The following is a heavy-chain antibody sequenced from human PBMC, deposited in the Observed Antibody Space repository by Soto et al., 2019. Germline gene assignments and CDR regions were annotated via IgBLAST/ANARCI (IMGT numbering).Heavy chain of an antibody. CDR3: ARHRGLRFNFDY. J-gene: IGHJ4*02. V-gene: IGHV4-59*08. Sequence: QVQLQESGPGLVKPSETLSLTCTVSGGSISSYYWSWIRQPPGKGLEWIGYIYYSGSTNYNPSLKSRVTISVDTSKNQFSLKLSSVTAADTAVYYCARHRGLRFNFDYWGQGTLVTVSS. CDR2: IYYSGST. D-gene: IGHD5-12*01. CDR1: GGSISSYY.